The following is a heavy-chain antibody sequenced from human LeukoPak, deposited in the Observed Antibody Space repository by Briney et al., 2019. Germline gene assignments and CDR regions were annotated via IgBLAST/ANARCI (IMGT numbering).Heavy chain of an antibody. D-gene: IGHD3-22*01. CDR3: AKDSSGYYLVRDDAFDS. Sequence: GWSVRLSCPASRFTFSSYAMSWVRQAPGKGLEWVSASSGSGGSRYYADSVRGRFTISRDNSKNKLYLQMNNLTDRGTSVYYCAKDSSGYYLVRDDAFDSWGQGTMVTVSS. V-gene: IGHV3-23*01. J-gene: IGHJ3*02. CDR2: SSGSGGSR. CDR1: RFTFSSYA.